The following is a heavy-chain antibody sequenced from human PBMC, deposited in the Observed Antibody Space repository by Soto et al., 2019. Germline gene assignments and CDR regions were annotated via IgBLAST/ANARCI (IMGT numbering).Heavy chain of an antibody. V-gene: IGHV4-39*07. CDR2: IYHTGNA. J-gene: IGHJ4*02. Sequence: SETLSLTCSVSGDSISNSRFYWAWIRQPPGEGLEWIGSIYHTGNAYYNPSLKSRVTIFVDTSKNQFSLKLSSVTAADTAVYYCAREPLTWGQGTLVTSPQ. CDR1: GDSISNSRFY. CDR3: AREPLT.